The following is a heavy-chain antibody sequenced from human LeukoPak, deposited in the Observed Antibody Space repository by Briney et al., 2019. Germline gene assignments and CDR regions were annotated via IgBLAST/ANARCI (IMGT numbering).Heavy chain of an antibody. CDR1: GYTFTSYG. J-gene: IGHJ5*02. D-gene: IGHD3-10*01. CDR2: ISAYNGNT. Sequence: ASVKVSCKASGYTFTSYGISWVRQAPGQGLEWMGWISAYNGNTNYAQKLQGRVTMTTDTSTSTAYMELRSLRSDDTAVYYCARDLGSGSYTYNWFDPWGQGTLVTVSS. CDR3: ARDLGSGSYTYNWFDP. V-gene: IGHV1-18*01.